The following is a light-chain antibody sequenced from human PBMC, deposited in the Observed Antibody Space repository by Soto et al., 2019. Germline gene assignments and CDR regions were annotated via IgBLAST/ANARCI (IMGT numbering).Light chain of an antibody. V-gene: IGLV1-44*01. CDR1: NSNIGRYS. J-gene: IGLJ3*02. CDR3: ASWDDNLNGPL. Sequence: QSVLTQPPSLSGTPGQRVTLSCSGSNSNIGRYSVNWYQHFPGTAPKILIYSDDERPSGVPERFSGSKSGTSASLAISGRQSEDEGEYYCASWDDNLNGPLFGGGTKLTVL. CDR2: SDD.